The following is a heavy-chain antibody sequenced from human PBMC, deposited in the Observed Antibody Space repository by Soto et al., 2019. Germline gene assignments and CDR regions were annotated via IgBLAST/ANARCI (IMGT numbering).Heavy chain of an antibody. V-gene: IGHV1-2*02. CDR1: GYPVTAYY. CDR3: ARGGGVGVAGSAAFDM. D-gene: IGHD3-3*01. CDR2: INPATGAA. Sequence: QLHLVQSGAVVKKPGASVTVSCSASGYPVTAYYMHWVRQAPGRGLEWMGGINPATGAAKYTPTFQGRVTPNRDTSTSTVFMELRGLTSEDLSVFYCARGGGVGVAGSAAFDMWGQGTLVTVSS. J-gene: IGHJ3*02.